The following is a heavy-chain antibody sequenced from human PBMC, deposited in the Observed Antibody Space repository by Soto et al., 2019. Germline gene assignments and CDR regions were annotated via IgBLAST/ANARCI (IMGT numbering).Heavy chain of an antibody. J-gene: IGHJ4*02. CDR2: TNPILSMS. V-gene: IGHV1-69*02. CDR3: ATSYGSGSQAFDY. CDR1: GDTFNFYT. Sequence: QVHLVQSGAELKKPGSSVRVSCKASGDTFNFYTINWVRQAPGLGLEWMGRTNPILSMSNSALKFQGRLSISADQPTRTACMDLRSLRSDDTAVYYCATSYGSGSQAFDYWGQGALVTVSS. D-gene: IGHD3-10*01.